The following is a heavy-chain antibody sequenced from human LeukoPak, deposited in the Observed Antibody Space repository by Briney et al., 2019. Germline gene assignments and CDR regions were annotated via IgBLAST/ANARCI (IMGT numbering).Heavy chain of an antibody. CDR3: ARRGGHSWDVGNWFDP. J-gene: IGHJ5*02. Sequence: SETLSLTCLVSGDSIRTTSFWGWIRQPPGMGLEWVASASHSGINYYNPSLRSRVIVSADTSKNQFSLRLTSVTAADTAVYYCARRGGHSWDVGNWFDPWGQGILVTVSS. CDR2: ASHSGIN. CDR1: GDSIRTTSF. V-gene: IGHV4-39*01. D-gene: IGHD6-13*01.